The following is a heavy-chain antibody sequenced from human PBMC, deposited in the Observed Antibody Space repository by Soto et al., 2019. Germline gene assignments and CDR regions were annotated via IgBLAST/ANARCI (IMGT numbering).Heavy chain of an antibody. Sequence: EVQLVESGGGLVQPGGSLRLSCEASGVTVNNCFMTWVRQAPGKGLEWVSTISDGGSTYYADSVNGRFIFSRDSSRNTVYLQTNSLRAGDTAVYYCARDTLGGAYDFCHGGQGTLVTVSS. CDR3: ARDTLGGAYDFCH. CDR2: ISDGGST. D-gene: IGHD3-3*01. CDR1: GVTVNNCF. J-gene: IGHJ4*02. V-gene: IGHV3-66*01.